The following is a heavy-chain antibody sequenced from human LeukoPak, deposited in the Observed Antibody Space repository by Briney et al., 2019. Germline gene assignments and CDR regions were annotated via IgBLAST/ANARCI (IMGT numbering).Heavy chain of an antibody. V-gene: IGHV3-30*02. CDR2: IRYDGSNK. Sequence: GRSLRLSCAASGFTVSSYGMHWVCQAPGKGLEWGAFIRYDGSNKYYANSVKGRFTISRDNSKNTLYLQMNSVRAEDTAVYYCAKELQATVTTKRPLYSFDYWGQGTLVTVSS. CDR1: GFTVSSYG. J-gene: IGHJ4*02. CDR3: AKELQATVTTKRPLYSFDY. D-gene: IGHD4-17*01.